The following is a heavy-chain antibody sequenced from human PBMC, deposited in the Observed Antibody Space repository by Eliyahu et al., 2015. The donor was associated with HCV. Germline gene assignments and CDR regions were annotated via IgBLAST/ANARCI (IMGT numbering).Heavy chain of an antibody. D-gene: IGHD5-12*01. CDR2: VYPDDSDS. V-gene: IGHV5-51*01. CDR1: GYXFTSYW. Sequence: EVQLVQSGAEVKKPGXSLKISXKXSGYXFTSYWIGWVRQMPGXGLEWMGIVYPDDSDSKYSPSFQGQVAISADKSINTAYLQWSSLKASDSAMYYCARLTIVASTSYYFEYWGQGTLVTVSS. CDR3: ARLTIVASTSYYFEY. J-gene: IGHJ4*02.